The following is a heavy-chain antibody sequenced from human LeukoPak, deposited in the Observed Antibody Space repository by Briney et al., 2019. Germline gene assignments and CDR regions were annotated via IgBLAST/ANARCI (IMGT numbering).Heavy chain of an antibody. CDR1: GVSFNYYD. CDR3: ARADCSSSTCYLRRSWFDP. J-gene: IGHJ5*02. CDR2: ISPKSDFI. Sequence: GGSLRLSCAGSGVSFNYYDMNWVRQAPGKGREWVSSISPKSDFIYYSDSVRGRFTISRDNAENSLYLQMNSLRAEDTAVYYCARADCSSSTCYLRRSWFDPWGQGTLVTVSS. D-gene: IGHD2-2*01. V-gene: IGHV3-21*01.